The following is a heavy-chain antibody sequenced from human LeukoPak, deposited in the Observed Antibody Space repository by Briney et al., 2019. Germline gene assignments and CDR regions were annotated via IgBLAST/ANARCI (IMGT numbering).Heavy chain of an antibody. Sequence: ASVKVSCKASGYTFTSYGISWVRQAPGQGLEWMGWISAYNGNTNYAQKLQGRVTMTTDTSTSTAYMELRSLRSDDTAVYYCARGRYYDISTGPLQLDYWGQGTLVTVSS. D-gene: IGHD3-9*01. CDR1: GYTFTSYG. J-gene: IGHJ4*02. CDR3: ARGRYYDISTGPLQLDY. V-gene: IGHV1-18*01. CDR2: ISAYNGNT.